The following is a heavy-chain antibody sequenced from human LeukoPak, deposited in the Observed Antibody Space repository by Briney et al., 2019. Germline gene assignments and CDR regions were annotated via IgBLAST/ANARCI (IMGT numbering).Heavy chain of an antibody. Sequence: ASVKVSCKASGYTFTSYDINWVRQATGQGLEWMGWMNPYSGDRGYAQKFQGRVSITSDTSTSTAYMELSSLRSEDTAVYFCARTTSLTASGYDYWGQGTLVTVSS. V-gene: IGHV1-8*01. D-gene: IGHD4-17*01. CDR1: GYTFTSYD. CDR2: MNPYSGDR. J-gene: IGHJ4*02. CDR3: ARTTSLTASGYDY.